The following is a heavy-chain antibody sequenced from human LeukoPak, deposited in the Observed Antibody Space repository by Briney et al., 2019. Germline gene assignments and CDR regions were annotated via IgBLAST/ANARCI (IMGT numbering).Heavy chain of an antibody. CDR2: ISYDGSNK. V-gene: IGHV3-30*18. J-gene: IGHJ4*02. D-gene: IGHD3-16*01. Sequence: PGGSLRLSCAASGLTFSSYGMHWVRQAPGKGLEWVAVISYDGSNKYYADSVKGRFTISRDNSKNTLYLQMNSLRAEDTAVYYCAKDWGYGLDYWGQGTLVTVSS. CDR3: AKDWGYGLDY. CDR1: GLTFSSYG.